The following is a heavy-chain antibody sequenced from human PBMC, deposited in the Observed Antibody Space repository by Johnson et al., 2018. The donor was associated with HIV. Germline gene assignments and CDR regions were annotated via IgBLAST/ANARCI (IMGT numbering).Heavy chain of an antibody. CDR2: ISSSGSTI. V-gene: IGHV3-11*04. J-gene: IGHJ3*02. CDR1: GFSFSDYY. Sequence: QVQLVESGGGLVKPGGSLRLSCAASGFSFSDYYMTWIRQAPGKGLEFVSYISSSGSTIYYADSVKGRFTISRDNAKNSLYLQLNSLRAEDTAVYYCAKDSRAYAFDIWGQGTMVTVSS. CDR3: AKDSRAYAFDI.